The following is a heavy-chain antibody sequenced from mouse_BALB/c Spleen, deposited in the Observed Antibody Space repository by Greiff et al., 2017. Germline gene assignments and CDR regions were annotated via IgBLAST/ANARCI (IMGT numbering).Heavy chain of an antibody. Sequence: QVQLQQPGAELVKPGASVKLSCKASGYTFTSYWMHWVKQRPGQGLEWIGEIDPSDSYTNYNQKFKGKATLTVDKSSSTAYMQLSSLTSEDSAVYYCARSGGNYYYAMDYWGQGTSVTVSS. CDR2: IDPSDSYT. CDR3: ARSGGNYYYAMDY. D-gene: IGHD2-1*01. V-gene: IGHV1-69*02. J-gene: IGHJ4*01. CDR1: GYTFTSYW.